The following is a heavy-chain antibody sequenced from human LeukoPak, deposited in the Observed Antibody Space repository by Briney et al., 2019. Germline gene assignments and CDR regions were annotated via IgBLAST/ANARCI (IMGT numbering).Heavy chain of an antibody. Sequence: PSETLSLTCTVSGGSISSGNYYWGWIRQPPGKGLEWIGSIHYSGSTYYNPSLKSRVTVSVDTSKNQFTVNLSSVTAADTAVYYCTRHFGSGRDDYWGQGTLVTVSS. D-gene: IGHD3-10*01. CDR2: IHYSGST. J-gene: IGHJ4*02. CDR3: TRHFGSGRDDY. CDR1: GGSISSGNYY. V-gene: IGHV4-39*01.